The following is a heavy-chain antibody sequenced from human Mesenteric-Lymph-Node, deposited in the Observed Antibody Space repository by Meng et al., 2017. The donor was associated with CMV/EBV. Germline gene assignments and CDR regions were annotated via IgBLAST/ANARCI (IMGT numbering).Heavy chain of an antibody. Sequence: LSCADSGFNFSSYSMNWVRQAPGKGLEWVSSISSSSSYIYYADSVKGRFTISRDNAKNSLYLKMNSLRAEDTAVYYCARVPAASFDYWGQGTLVTVSS. CDR2: ISSSSSYI. V-gene: IGHV3-21*01. J-gene: IGHJ4*02. CDR1: GFNFSSYS. CDR3: ARVPAASFDY. D-gene: IGHD2-2*01.